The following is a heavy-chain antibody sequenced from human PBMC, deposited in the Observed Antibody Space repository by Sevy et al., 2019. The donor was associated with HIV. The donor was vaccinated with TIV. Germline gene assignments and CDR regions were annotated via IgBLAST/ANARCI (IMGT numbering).Heavy chain of an antibody. V-gene: IGHV4-61*02. Sequence: SETLSLTCTVSGGSISSGSYYWSWIRQPAGKGLEWIGRIYTSGSTNYNPSLKSRVTISVDTSKNQFSLKLSSVTAADTAVYYCARVNGYSSSWYPSYYYYYMDVWGKGTTVTVSS. CDR3: ARVNGYSSSWYPSYYYYYMDV. D-gene: IGHD6-13*01. CDR1: GGSISSGSYY. J-gene: IGHJ6*03. CDR2: IYTSGST.